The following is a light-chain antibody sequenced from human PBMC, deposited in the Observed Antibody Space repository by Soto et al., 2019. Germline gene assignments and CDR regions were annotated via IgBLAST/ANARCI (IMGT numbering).Light chain of an antibody. CDR2: DVS. V-gene: IGLV2-11*01. CDR3: CSYAGSYIVM. J-gene: IGLJ3*02. CDR1: SSDVGGYNY. Sequence: QSALTQPRSVSGSPGQSVTISCTGTSSDVGGYNYVSWYQQHPGKVPKLMIFDVSKRPSGVPDRFSGSKSGNTASLTISGLQAEDEADYRCCSYAGSYIVMFGGGTQLTVL.